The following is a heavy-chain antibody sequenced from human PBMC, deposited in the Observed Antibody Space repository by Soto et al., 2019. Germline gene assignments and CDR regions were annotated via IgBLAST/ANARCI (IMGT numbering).Heavy chain of an antibody. CDR1: GGTFSSYA. D-gene: IGHD6-13*01. CDR3: ARVYSSSWLDYYYGMDV. V-gene: IGHV1-69*01. J-gene: IGHJ6*02. Sequence: QVQLVQSGAEVQKPGSSVKVSCKASGGTFSSYAISWVRQAPGQGLEWMGGIIPIFGTANYAQKFQGRVTITADESTSTAYMELSSLRSEDTAVYYCARVYSSSWLDYYYGMDVWGQGTTVTVSS. CDR2: IIPIFGTA.